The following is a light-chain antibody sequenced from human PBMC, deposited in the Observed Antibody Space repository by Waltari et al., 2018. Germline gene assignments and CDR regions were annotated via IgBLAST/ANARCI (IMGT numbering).Light chain of an antibody. CDR2: AAS. CDR3: QQSYSTLRT. V-gene: IGKV1-39*01. CDR1: QSISSY. J-gene: IGKJ1*01. Sequence: DIQMTQSPSSLSASVGDRVTITCRASQSISSYLNWYQQKPGKAPKLLIYAASSLQSGVPSRFSCSGSGTDFTLTISSLQPEDFATYYCQQSYSTLRTFGQGTKVEIK.